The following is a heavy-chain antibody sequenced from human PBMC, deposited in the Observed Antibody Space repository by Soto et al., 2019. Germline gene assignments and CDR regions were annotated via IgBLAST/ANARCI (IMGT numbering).Heavy chain of an antibody. J-gene: IGHJ4*02. CDR2: IYFDGGNK. CDR3: EREMARINPPFDH. CDR1: VFSFSNAN. V-gene: IGHV3-33*01. Sequence: RGALLVSCAASVFSFSNANMHWVRQAPGRGLDWVAGIYFDGGNKYYADSVKGRFTISRDNSKNTLYLQMNSLRAEDTAVYYCEREMARINPPFDHWGQGAMVTVSS.